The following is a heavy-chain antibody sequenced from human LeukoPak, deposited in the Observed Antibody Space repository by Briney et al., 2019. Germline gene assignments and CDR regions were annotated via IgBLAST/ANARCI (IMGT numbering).Heavy chain of an antibody. CDR1: GNSFTNYW. Sequence: GESLKISCKASGNSFTNYWIHWVRQLPGKGLEWMGIIYAGDSDTRYSPSFQGQVIISVDKSISTAFLQWSSLKASDTAIYYYTRHNYGMDVWGQGTTVTVSS. J-gene: IGHJ6*02. CDR3: TRHNYGMDV. CDR2: IYAGDSDT. V-gene: IGHV5-51*01.